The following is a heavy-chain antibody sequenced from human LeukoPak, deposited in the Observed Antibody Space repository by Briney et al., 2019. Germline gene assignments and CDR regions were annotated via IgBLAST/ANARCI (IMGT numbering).Heavy chain of an antibody. CDR2: IGTAGET. CDR3: ARGPRTSAHYYGSGRGFH. D-gene: IGHD3-10*01. J-gene: IGHJ4*02. Sequence: GGSLRLSCAASGFSFSSYDMHWVRQATGKGLEWVSAIGTAGETNYPGSVKGRFTISRENAKNSLYLQMNSLRAGDTAVYYCARGPRTSAHYYGSGRGFHWGQGTLVTVSS. V-gene: IGHV3-13*01. CDR1: GFSFSSYD.